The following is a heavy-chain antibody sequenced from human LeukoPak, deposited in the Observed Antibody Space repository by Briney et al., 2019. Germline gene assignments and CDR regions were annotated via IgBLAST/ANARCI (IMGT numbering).Heavy chain of an antibody. Sequence: SHTLSLSCAISADGVTSNSATLHWIRQSPSRGLEWLGRTYYRSKWYNDYAGSVKSRITINPDTSKNQFSLQLNSVTPEDTAVYYCVRDHGYDFDYWGRGTLVTVSS. CDR3: VRDHGYDFDY. D-gene: IGHD5-18*01. V-gene: IGHV6-1*01. CDR2: TYYRSKWYN. CDR1: ADGVTSNSAT. J-gene: IGHJ4*02.